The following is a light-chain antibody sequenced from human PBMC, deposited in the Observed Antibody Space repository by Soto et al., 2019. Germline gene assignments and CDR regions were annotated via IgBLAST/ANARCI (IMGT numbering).Light chain of an antibody. CDR3: QEYNVRSS. CDR1: QNVAGD. CDR2: RTS. J-gene: IGKJ1*01. V-gene: IGKV3-15*01. Sequence: RVTTQSTATLSVSPGERATLSCRASQNVAGDLAWYQQKPGQAPRLLIYRTSTRATGIPARFSGSGSGTEFTLTISSLQSEDFAVYYCQEYNVRSSFGQGTKVEIK.